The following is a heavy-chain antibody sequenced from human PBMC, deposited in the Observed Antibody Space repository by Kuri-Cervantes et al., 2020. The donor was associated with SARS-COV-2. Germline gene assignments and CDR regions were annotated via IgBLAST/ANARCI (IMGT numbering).Heavy chain of an antibody. Sequence: GESLKISCAASGFTFSSYWMHWVRQAPGKGLVWVSRINSDGSSTSYADSVKGRFTISRDNAKNSLYLQMNSLRAEDTALYYCAKDISMVRGVTIDYWGQGTLVTVSS. V-gene: IGHV3-74*01. CDR3: AKDISMVRGVTIDY. D-gene: IGHD3-10*01. CDR1: GFTFSSYW. J-gene: IGHJ4*02. CDR2: INSDGSST.